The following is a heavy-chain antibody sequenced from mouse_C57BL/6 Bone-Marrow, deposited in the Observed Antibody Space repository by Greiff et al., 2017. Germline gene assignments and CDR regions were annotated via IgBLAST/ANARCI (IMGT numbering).Heavy chain of an antibody. CDR1: GYTFTSYW. V-gene: IGHV1-74*01. J-gene: IGHJ2*01. Sequence: QVHVKQPGAELVKPGASVKVSCKASGYTFTSYWMHWVKQRPGQGLEWIGRIHPSDSDTNYNQKFKGKATLTVDKSSSTAYMQLSSLTSEDSAVYYCAIHYYGSSLFDYWGQGTTLTVSS. CDR2: IHPSDSDT. CDR3: AIHYYGSSLFDY. D-gene: IGHD1-1*01.